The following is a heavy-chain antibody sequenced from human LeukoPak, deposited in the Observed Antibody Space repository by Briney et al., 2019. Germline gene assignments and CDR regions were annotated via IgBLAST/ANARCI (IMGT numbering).Heavy chain of an antibody. CDR1: GFTFSSYA. J-gene: IGHJ4*02. CDR2: ISGSGGST. Sequence: GGSLRLSCAASGFTFSSYAMSWVRQAPGKGLEWVSAISGSGGSTYYADSVKGRFTISRDKSKNTLYLQMNSLRAEDTAVYYCAKGQDYDFWSVPTSIYWGQGTLVTVSS. D-gene: IGHD3-3*01. CDR3: AKGQDYDFWSVPTSIY. V-gene: IGHV3-23*01.